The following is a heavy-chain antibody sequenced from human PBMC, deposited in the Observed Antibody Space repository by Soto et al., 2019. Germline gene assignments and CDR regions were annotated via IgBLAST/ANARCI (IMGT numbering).Heavy chain of an antibody. CDR1: GFTFSSYG. J-gene: IGHJ6*02. V-gene: IGHV3-33*01. Sequence: LRLSCAASGFTFSSYGMHWVRQAPGKGLEWVAVIWYDGSNKYYADSVKGRFTISRDNSKNTLYLQMNSLRAEDAAVYYCARDHGYYGMDVWGQGTTVTVSS. CDR3: ARDHGYYGMDV. CDR2: IWYDGSNK.